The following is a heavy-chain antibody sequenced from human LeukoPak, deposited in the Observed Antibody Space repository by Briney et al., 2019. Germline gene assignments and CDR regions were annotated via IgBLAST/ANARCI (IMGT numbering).Heavy chain of an antibody. J-gene: IGHJ3*02. CDR2: IDWDGDK. CDR1: GFSLSTSGVG. V-gene: IGHV2-5*02. CDR3: THTEDLRYFDI. D-gene: IGHD3-9*01. Sequence: SGPTLVHPPPPLTLTCTFSGFSLSTSGVGVGWIRQPPEKALEWLALIDWDGDKRYNTSLNSRLTITNDTSKNQVVLTMTNMHPVDTATYYCTHTEDLRYFDIWGQGTMVTVSA.